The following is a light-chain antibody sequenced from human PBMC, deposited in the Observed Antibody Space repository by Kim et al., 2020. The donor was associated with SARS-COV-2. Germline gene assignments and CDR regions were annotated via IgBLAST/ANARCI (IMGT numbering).Light chain of an antibody. J-gene: IGLJ3*02. CDR2: DVS. V-gene: IGLV2-11*01. Sequence: QSALTQPHSVSGSPGQSVTISCTGTTSDVGRYDFVSWYQQYPGKVPKLLIYDVSERPSGVPDRFSGAKSGSTASLTISGLQTDDEAAYFCCSYAGSYTWLFGGGTKLNVL. CDR3: CSYAGSYTWL. CDR1: TSDVGRYDF.